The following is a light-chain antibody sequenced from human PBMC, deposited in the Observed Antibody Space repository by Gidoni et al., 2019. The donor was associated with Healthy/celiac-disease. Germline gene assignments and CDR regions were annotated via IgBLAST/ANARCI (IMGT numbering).Light chain of an antibody. CDR2: EVS. V-gene: IGLV2-23*02. J-gene: IGLJ3*02. CDR1: SRDVGGYNL. CDR3: CSYAGSSTWV. Sequence: QSSLTQPASVSGSPGPSITISCTGTSRDVGGYNLVSWYQQRPGKAPKLMIYEVSKRPSGVSNRFSGSKSGNTASLTISGLQAEDEADYYCCSYAGSSTWVFGGGTKLTVL.